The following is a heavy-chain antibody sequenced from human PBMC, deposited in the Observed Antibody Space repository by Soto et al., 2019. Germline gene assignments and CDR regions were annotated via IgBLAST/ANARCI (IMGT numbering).Heavy chain of an antibody. CDR1: GFTFGDYA. D-gene: IGHD4-17*01. Sequence: GGSLRLSCTASGFTFGDYAMSWFRQAPGKGLEWVGFIRSKAYGGTTEYAASVKGRFTISRDYSKSIAYLQMNSLKTEDTAVYYCTRVDDYGGNSGDYWGQGTLVTVSS. CDR2: IRSKAYGGTT. J-gene: IGHJ4*02. CDR3: TRVDDYGGNSGDY. V-gene: IGHV3-49*03.